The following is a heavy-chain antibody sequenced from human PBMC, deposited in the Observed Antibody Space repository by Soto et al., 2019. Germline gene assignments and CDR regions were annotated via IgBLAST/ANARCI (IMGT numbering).Heavy chain of an antibody. CDR2: IYYSGST. CDR3: ARSGGLQHIDY. Sequence: QLQLQESGPGLVKPSETLSLTCTVSGDSISSSSYYWGWIRQPPGKGLEWIGSIYYSGSTDYNPSLKSXXTXSXXTSKNQFSLKLTSGTAADTAVHYCARSGGLQHIDYWGQGTLVTVSS. V-gene: IGHV4-39*01. D-gene: IGHD4-4*01. J-gene: IGHJ4*02. CDR1: GDSISSSSYY.